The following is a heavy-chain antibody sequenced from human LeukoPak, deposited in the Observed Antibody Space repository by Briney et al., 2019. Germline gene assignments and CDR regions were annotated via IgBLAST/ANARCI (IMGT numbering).Heavy chain of an antibody. D-gene: IGHD6-19*01. V-gene: IGHV4-59*01. CDR2: IYSTGST. CDR3: AREAVAGNVIRRLPDY. Sequence: PSETLSLTCTVSGGSISGYYWSWVRQSPEKGLESIGFIYSTGSTSYSPSLKSRVTISIDTSQNQFSLRLTSVTAADTAVYYCAREAVAGNVIRRLPDYWGQGTLVTVSS. CDR1: GGSISGYY. J-gene: IGHJ4*02.